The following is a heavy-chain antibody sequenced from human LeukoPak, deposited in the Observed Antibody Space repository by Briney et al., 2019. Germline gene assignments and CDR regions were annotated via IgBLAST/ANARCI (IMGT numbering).Heavy chain of an antibody. J-gene: IGHJ5*02. CDR2: INPSGGST. CDR1: GYTFTSYD. CDR3: ARDNSVEDTAWWFDP. D-gene: IGHD4-23*01. V-gene: IGHV1-46*01. Sequence: ASVKVSCKASGYTFTSYDINWVRQATGQGLEWMGIINPSGGSTSYAQKFQGRVTMTRDMSTSTDYMELSSLRSEDTAVYYCARDNSVEDTAWWFDPWGQGTLVTVS.